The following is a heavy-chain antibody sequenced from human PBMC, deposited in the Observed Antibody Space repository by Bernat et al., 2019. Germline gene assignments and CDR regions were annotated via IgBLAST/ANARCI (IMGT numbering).Heavy chain of an antibody. D-gene: IGHD3-9*01. CDR3: ARNYDSLAVSYYGMDV. J-gene: IGHJ6*02. Sequence: QVQLVQSGAEVKKPGSSVKVSCKASGGTFSSYTISWVRQAPGQGLEWMGRIIPILGIANYAQKFQGRVTITADKSTSTAYMELSSLRSEDTAVYYCARNYDSLAVSYYGMDVWGQGTTVTVSS. V-gene: IGHV1-69*02. CDR2: IIPILGIA. CDR1: GGTFSSYT.